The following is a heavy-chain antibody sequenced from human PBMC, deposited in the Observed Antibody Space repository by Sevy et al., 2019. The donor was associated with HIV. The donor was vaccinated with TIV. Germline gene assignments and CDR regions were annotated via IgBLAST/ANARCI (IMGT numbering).Heavy chain of an antibody. CDR1: GFTFSRYW. CDR3: ARDQTYLYYYYGMDV. V-gene: IGHV3-7*01. Sequence: GGYLRLSCTVSGFTFSRYWMSWVRQAPGKGLEWVANIKQDGSEKYYVDSVKGRFTISRDNAKNSLYLQMNSLRAEDTAVYYCARDQTYLYYYYGMDVWGQGTTVIVSS. J-gene: IGHJ6*02. CDR2: IKQDGSEK. D-gene: IGHD2-2*02.